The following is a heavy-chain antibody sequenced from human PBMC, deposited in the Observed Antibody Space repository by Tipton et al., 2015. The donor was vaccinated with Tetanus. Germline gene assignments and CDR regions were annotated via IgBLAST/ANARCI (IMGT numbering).Heavy chain of an antibody. D-gene: IGHD3-22*01. CDR2: INHSGST. Sequence: TLSLTCAVYGGSFSDYVWSWIRQPPEKGLEWIGEINHSGSTNYNPSLESRVTISVDTSKNQFSLKLSSVTAADTAVYYCARQAYSYDSTGLVLSGMDVWGQGTTVTVSS. CDR1: GGSFSDYV. V-gene: IGHV4-34*01. J-gene: IGHJ6*02. CDR3: ARQAYSYDSTGLVLSGMDV.